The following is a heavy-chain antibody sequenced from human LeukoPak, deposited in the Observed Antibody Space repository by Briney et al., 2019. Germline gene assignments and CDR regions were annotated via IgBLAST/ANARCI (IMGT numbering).Heavy chain of an antibody. V-gene: IGHV3-48*04. CDR2: ISSSGSTI. CDR1: GFTFSSYS. CDR3: AREELWFGESPLVDY. Sequence: GGSLRLSCAASGFTFSSYSMNWVRQAPGKGLEWVSYISSSGSTIYYADSVKGRFTISRDNAKNSLYLQMNSLRAEDTAVYYCAREELWFGESPLVDYWGQGTLVTVSS. J-gene: IGHJ4*02. D-gene: IGHD3-10*01.